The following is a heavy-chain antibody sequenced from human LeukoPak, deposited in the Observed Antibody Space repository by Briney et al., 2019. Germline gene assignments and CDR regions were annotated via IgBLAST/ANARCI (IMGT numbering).Heavy chain of an antibody. V-gene: IGHV3-73*01. D-gene: IGHD6-6*01. CDR1: GFTFSGSA. Sequence: PGGSLRLSCAASGFTFSGSAMHWVRQASGKGLEWAGRIRSKANSYATAYAASVKGRFTISRDDSKNTAYLQMNSLKTEDTAVYYCARGRGIAARRNWFDPWGQGTLVTVSS. CDR2: IRSKANSYAT. J-gene: IGHJ5*02. CDR3: ARGRGIAARRNWFDP.